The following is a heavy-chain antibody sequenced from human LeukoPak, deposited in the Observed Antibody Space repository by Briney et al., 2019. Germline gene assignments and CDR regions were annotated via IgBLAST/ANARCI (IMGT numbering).Heavy chain of an antibody. CDR1: GGSFSDYY. CDR3: ARDPYGDPFDY. Sequence: SETLSLTCAVFGGSFSDYYWSWIRQPPGKGLEWIGEINHSGNTNYSPSLKSRVIISIDTSKNQFSLKLSSVTAADTAVYYCARDPYGDPFDYWGQGTLVTVSS. D-gene: IGHD4-17*01. V-gene: IGHV4-34*01. CDR2: INHSGNT. J-gene: IGHJ4*02.